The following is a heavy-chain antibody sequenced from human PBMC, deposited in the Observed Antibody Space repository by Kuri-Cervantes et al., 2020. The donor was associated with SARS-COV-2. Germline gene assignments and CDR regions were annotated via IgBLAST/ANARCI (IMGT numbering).Heavy chain of an antibody. V-gene: IGHV4-39*01. D-gene: IGHD3-22*01. J-gene: IGHJ4*02. CDR3: ARHFGYSYDSGGPGSYYFDY. CDR1: GGSISSSSYY. Sequence: SETLSLTCTVSGGSISSSSYYWGWIRQPPGKGLEWIGSIHYSGNTHYSPSLKSRVTISVDTSKNQFSLKLNSVTAADTAVYYCARHFGYSYDSGGPGSYYFDYWGQGTLVTVSS. CDR2: IHYSGNT.